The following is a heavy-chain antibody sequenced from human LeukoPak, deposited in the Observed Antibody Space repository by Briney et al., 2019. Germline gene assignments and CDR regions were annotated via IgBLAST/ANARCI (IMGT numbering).Heavy chain of an antibody. CDR2: IYYSGST. V-gene: IGHV4-39*07. J-gene: IGHJ4*02. D-gene: IGHD6-19*01. Sequence: PSETLSLTCTVSGGSISSSSYYWGWIRQPPGKGLEWIGSIYYSGSTYYNPSLKSRVTISVDTSKNQFSLKLSSVTAADTAVYYCARVEGIAVAGYFDYWGQGTLVTVSS. CDR3: ARVEGIAVAGYFDY. CDR1: GGSISSSSYY.